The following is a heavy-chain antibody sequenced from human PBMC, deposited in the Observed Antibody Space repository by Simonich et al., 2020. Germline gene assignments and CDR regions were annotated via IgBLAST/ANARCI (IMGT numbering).Heavy chain of an antibody. J-gene: IGHJ3*02. V-gene: IGHV4-39*01. D-gene: IGHD2-2*01. CDR2: IYYSGST. Sequence: QLQLQESGPGLVKPSETLSLTCTVSGGSISSSSYYWGWIRQPPGKGLEWIGSIYYSGSTYYNPSPKSRVTISVDTSKNQFSLKLSSVTAADTAVYYCARRGYCSSTSCYDAFDIWGQGTMVTVSS. CDR1: GGSISSSSYY. CDR3: ARRGYCSSTSCYDAFDI.